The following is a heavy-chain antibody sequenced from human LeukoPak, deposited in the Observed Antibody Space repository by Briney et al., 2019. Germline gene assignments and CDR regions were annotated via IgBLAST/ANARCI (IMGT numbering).Heavy chain of an antibody. CDR3: AREWGYYGSGSYLDS. J-gene: IGHJ4*02. V-gene: IGHV3-20*04. CDR1: GFTFSTYA. CDR2: INWNGGST. D-gene: IGHD3-10*01. Sequence: GRSLRLSCAASGFTFSTYAMHWIRQAPGKGLEWVSGINWNGGSTGYADSVKGRFTHSRDNAKNSLYLQMNSLRAEDTALYYCAREWGYYGSGSYLDSWGQGTLVTVSS.